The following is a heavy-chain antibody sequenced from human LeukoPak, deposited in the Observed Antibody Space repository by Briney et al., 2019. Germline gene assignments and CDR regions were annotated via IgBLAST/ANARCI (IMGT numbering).Heavy chain of an antibody. CDR2: INPNSGGT. J-gene: IGHJ4*02. D-gene: IGHD6-13*01. CDR1: GYTFTSYG. V-gene: IGHV1-2*02. CDR3: ARALKKIAAAGTPSGH. Sequence: ASVKVSCKASGYTFTSYGISWVRQAPGQGLEWMGWINPNSGGTNYAQKFQGRVTMTRDTSISTAYMELSRLRSDDTAVYYCARALKKIAAAGTPSGHWGQGTLVTVSS.